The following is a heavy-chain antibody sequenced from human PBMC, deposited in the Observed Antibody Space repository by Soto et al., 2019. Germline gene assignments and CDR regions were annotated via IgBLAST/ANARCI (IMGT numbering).Heavy chain of an antibody. CDR3: AREGYDSSGYPLGY. V-gene: IGHV1-3*04. J-gene: IGHJ4*02. CDR2: INTGNGNT. Sequence: QVQLVQSGAEVKKPGASVKVSCKASGYTFTGNAMHWVRQAPGQRLEWMGWINTGNGNTKYSQKFQGRVTITRDTSATTTYMEPSSLRSEDTAVYYCAREGYDSSGYPLGYWGQGTLVTGSS. CDR1: GYTFTGNA. D-gene: IGHD3-22*01.